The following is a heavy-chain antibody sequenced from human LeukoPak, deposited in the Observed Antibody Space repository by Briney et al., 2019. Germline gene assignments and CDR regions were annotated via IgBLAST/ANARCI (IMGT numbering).Heavy chain of an antibody. V-gene: IGHV3-30*02. CDR2: IRYDGSNK. CDR3: ARWGTTRAFDI. Sequence: TGGSLRLSCAASGFTFSNYGMHWVRQAPGKGLEWVAFIRYDGSNKYYADSVKGRFTISRDNANKLLEIEQNRLRGEDTAVDYCARWGTTRAFDIWGQGTMVTVSS. D-gene: IGHD1-1*01. CDR1: GFTFSNYG. J-gene: IGHJ3*02.